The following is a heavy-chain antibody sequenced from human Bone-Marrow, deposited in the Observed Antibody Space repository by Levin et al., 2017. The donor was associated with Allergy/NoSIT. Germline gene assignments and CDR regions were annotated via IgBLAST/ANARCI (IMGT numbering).Heavy chain of an antibody. V-gene: IGHV3-15*01. J-gene: IGHJ4*02. CDR2: IKGKTDGGTT. Sequence: GGSLRLSCVASGFTFGNAWMNWVRQAPGKGLQWVGRIKGKTDGGTTDYAAPVKGRFTISRADSKKTLYLQMNSLKTEDTAIYYWTTRSHWGQGTLVTVFS. CDR1: GFTFGNAW. CDR3: TTRSH.